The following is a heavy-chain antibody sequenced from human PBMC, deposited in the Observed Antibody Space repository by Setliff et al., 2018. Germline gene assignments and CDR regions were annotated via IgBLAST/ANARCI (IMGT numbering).Heavy chain of an antibody. Sequence: PSETLSLTCRVSGGSISSGNYYWGLIRQPPGKGLEWVATIYYSGSTYSNPSLKSRLIISVDAPDNQFSVNLSSVTAADTAVYYCARHKSNGSGSYPSLYMDVWGKGIMVTVSS. V-gene: IGHV4-39*01. CDR2: IYYSGST. D-gene: IGHD3-10*01. CDR3: ARHKSNGSGSYPSLYMDV. CDR1: GGSISSGNYY. J-gene: IGHJ6*03.